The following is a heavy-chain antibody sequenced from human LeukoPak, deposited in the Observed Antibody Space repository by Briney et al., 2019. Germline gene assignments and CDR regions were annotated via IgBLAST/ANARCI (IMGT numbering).Heavy chain of an antibody. CDR3: ARSGYTSGTGKFDN. J-gene: IGHJ4*02. V-gene: IGHV3-9*01. CDR2: ISWNSGAI. D-gene: IGHD6-19*01. CDR1: GFTFDDYA. Sequence: GGSLRLSCATSGFTFDDYAMHWVRQTPGKGLEWVSGISWNSGAIGYADSVKGRSTISRDNSKNTLYLQINSLRAEDTAIYYCARSGYTSGTGKFDNWGQGTLLTVSS.